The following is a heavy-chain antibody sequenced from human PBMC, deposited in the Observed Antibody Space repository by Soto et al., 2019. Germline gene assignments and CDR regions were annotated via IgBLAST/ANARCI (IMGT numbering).Heavy chain of an antibody. CDR2: IYHSGSS. CDR1: GGSISSGTYY. Sequence: SETLSLTCTVSGGSISSGTYYWSWIRQPPGKGLEWIGYIYHSGSSQYNPSLKSRVTISIDTSKNQFPLELRSVTAADTAVYYCARDLLDTTVDYYFDYWGPGRLVTVSS. V-gene: IGHV4-30-4*01. J-gene: IGHJ4*02. D-gene: IGHD4-17*01. CDR3: ARDLLDTTVDYYFDY.